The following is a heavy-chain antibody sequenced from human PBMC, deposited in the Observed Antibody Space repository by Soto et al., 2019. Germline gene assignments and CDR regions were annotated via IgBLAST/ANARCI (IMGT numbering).Heavy chain of an antibody. V-gene: IGHV1-3*01. Sequence: ASVKVSCKASGYTFTSYAMHWVRQAPGQRLEWMGWINAGNGNTKYSRKFQGRVTITRDTSASTAYMELSSLRSDDTAVYYCARGDCSSTSCRSNAFDVWAKGTMVPVS. CDR1: GYTFTSYA. D-gene: IGHD2-2*01. J-gene: IGHJ3*01. CDR2: INAGNGNT. CDR3: ARGDCSSTSCRSNAFDV.